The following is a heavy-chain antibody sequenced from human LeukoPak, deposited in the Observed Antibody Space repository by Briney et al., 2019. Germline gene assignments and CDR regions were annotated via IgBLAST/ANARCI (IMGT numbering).Heavy chain of an antibody. CDR2: IFYSGDT. CDR1: GDSISSYY. J-gene: IGHJ5*02. D-gene: IGHD2-2*01. CDR3: ARQGYCSGNTCYALFDP. Sequence: PSETLSLTCTVSGDSISSYYWSWIRQPPGKGLEWIGYIFYSGDTHYIPSLKSRATMSLDTSKNQLSLKLVPVTAADTAVYYCARQGYCSGNTCYALFDPWGQGTLVIVSS. V-gene: IGHV4-59*08.